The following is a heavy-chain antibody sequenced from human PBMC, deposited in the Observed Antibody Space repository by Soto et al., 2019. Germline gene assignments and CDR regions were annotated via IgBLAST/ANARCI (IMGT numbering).Heavy chain of an antibody. CDR2: IYYSGST. CDR1: GGSISSGDYY. D-gene: IGHD3-9*01. V-gene: IGHV4-30-4*01. J-gene: IGHJ4*02. Sequence: PSETLSLTCTVSGGSISSGDYYWSWIRQPPGKGLEWIGYIYYSGSTYYNPSLKSRVTISVDTSKNQFSLKLSSVTAADTAVYYCARAPWLSFYFDYWGQGTLVTVSS. CDR3: ARAPWLSFYFDY.